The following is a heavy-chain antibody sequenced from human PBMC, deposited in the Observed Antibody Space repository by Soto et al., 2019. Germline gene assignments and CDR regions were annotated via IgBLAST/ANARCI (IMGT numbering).Heavy chain of an antibody. CDR1: GFTFSSYA. V-gene: IGHV3-30-3*01. CDR3: ARSPYSSGWYYFDY. Sequence: QVQLVESGGGVVQPGRSLRLSCAASGFTFSSYAMHWVRQAPGKGLEWVAVISYDGSNKYYADSVKGRFTIPRDNSKNTLYLQMNSLRAEDTAVYYCARSPYSSGWYYFDYWGQGTLVTVSS. D-gene: IGHD6-19*01. J-gene: IGHJ4*02. CDR2: ISYDGSNK.